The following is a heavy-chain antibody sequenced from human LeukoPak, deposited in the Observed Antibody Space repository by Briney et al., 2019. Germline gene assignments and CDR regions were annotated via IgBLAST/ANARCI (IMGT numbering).Heavy chain of an antibody. CDR1: GFTFSSYG. V-gene: IGHV3-33*01. Sequence: GRSLRLSCAASGFTFSSYGMHWVRQAPGKGLEWVAVIWYDGSNKYYADSVKGRFAISRDNSKNTLYLQMNSLRAEDTAVYYCARDFNSSPDYWGQGILVTVSS. J-gene: IGHJ4*02. CDR2: IWYDGSNK. CDR3: ARDFNSSPDY. D-gene: IGHD6-13*01.